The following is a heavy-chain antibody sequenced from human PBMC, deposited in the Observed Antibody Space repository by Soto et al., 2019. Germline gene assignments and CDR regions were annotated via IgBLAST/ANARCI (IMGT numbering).Heavy chain of an antibody. D-gene: IGHD4-17*01. CDR1: GFTFNTYL. V-gene: IGHV3-21*01. CDR2: ITSGSDSI. J-gene: IGHJ3*01. Sequence: EVRLVESGGGLVKPGGSLRLSCAASGFTFNTYLMSWVRQAPGKGLEWVSSITSGSDSIYYADSVKGRFTISRDDAKNSLYLQMDSLRAEETAVYYCTRRMTTVTTRWGAFDVWGQGTMVSVSS. CDR3: TRRMTTVTTRWGAFDV.